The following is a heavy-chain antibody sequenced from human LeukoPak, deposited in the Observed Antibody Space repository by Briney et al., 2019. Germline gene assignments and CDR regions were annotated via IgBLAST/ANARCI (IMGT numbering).Heavy chain of an antibody. V-gene: IGHV4-61*02. J-gene: IGHJ5*02. Sequence: PSQTLSLTCTVSGGSISSGSYYWSWIRQPAGEGLEWIGRIYTSGSTNYNPSLKSRVTISVDTSKNQFSLKLSSVTAADTAVYYCARDRPTYYYGSGSSPSTWGQGTLVTVSS. CDR1: GGSISSGSYY. CDR2: IYTSGST. D-gene: IGHD3-10*01. CDR3: ARDRPTYYYGSGSSPST.